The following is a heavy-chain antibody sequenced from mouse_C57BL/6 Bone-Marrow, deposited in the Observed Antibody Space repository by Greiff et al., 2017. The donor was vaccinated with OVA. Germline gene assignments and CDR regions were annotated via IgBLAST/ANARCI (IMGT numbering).Heavy chain of an antibody. J-gene: IGHJ2*01. CDR2: ISYDGSN. D-gene: IGHD2-4*01. Sequence: EVKLMESGPGLVKPSQSLSLTCSVTGYSITSGYYWNWIRQFPGNKLEWMGYISYDGSNNYNQSLKNRISFTRDTSKNQFFLKLNSETTEDTATYYCARYPPPLYDYGDYGGQGTTLTVSS. V-gene: IGHV3-6*01. CDR3: ARYPPPLYDYGDY. CDR1: GYSITSGYY.